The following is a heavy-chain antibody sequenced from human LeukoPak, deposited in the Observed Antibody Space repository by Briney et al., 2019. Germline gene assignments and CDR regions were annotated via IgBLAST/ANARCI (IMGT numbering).Heavy chain of an antibody. CDR3: ARLGTGYYDILTGAIDY. CDR1: VFTFSSYS. J-gene: IGHJ4*02. Sequence: GGSLRLSCAASVFTFSSYSKNWVRQAPAKGREWVSSICSSSSYIYYADSVKGRFTISRDNAKNSLYLQMNSPRAEDTAGYYCARLGTGYYDILTGAIDYWGQRTLGTVSS. CDR2: ICSSSSYI. V-gene: IGHV3-21*01. D-gene: IGHD3-9*01.